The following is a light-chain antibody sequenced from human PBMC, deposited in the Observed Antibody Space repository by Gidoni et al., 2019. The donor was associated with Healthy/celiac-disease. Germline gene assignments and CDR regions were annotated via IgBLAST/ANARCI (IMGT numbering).Light chain of an antibody. V-gene: IGKV3-20*01. J-gene: IGKJ4*02. CDR3: QQYDSSPPLT. Sequence: EIVLTQSPGTLSLSPVEIATLSCRASQSVSSSYLAWYQHKPGQAPRLPIYGASSRATGIPDRFSGSGSGTDFTLTISRLEPEDYAVYYCQQYDSSPPLTFGEGTKVEIK. CDR2: GAS. CDR1: QSVSSSY.